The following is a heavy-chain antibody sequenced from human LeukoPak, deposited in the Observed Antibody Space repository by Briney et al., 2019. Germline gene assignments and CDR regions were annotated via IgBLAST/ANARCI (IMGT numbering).Heavy chain of an antibody. CDR3: ARGRGRIVVVITELDY. CDR1: GFTFSSYA. CDR2: INHSGST. D-gene: IGHD3-22*01. J-gene: IGHJ4*02. V-gene: IGHV4-34*01. Sequence: GSLRLSCAASGFTFSSYAMSWVRQPPGKGLEWIGEINHSGSTNYNPSLKSRVTISVDTSKNQFSLKLSSVTAADTAVYYCARGRGRIVVVITELDYWGQGTLVTVSS.